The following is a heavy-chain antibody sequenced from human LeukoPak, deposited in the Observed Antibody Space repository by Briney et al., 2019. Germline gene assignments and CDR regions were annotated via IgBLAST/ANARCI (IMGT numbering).Heavy chain of an antibody. CDR2: INHSGST. J-gene: IGHJ6*02. V-gene: IGHV4-34*01. CDR1: GGSFSGYY. Sequence: SETLSLTCAVYGGSFSGYYWSWIRQPPGKGLEWIGEINHSGSTNYNPSLKSRVTISVDTSKNQFSPKLSSVTAADTAVYYCARSSGRGYYYYYGMDVWGQGTTVTVSS. D-gene: IGHD3-10*01. CDR3: ARSSGRGYYYYYGMDV.